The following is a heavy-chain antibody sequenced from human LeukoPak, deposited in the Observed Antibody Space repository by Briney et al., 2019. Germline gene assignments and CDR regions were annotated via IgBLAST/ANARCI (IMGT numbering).Heavy chain of an antibody. CDR2: ISSSSSYI. J-gene: IGHJ3*02. V-gene: IGHV3-21*01. CDR3: ARVEGSAAGPGDAFDI. CDR1: GFTFSSYS. Sequence: GGSLRLSCAASGFTFSSYSMNWVPQAPGKGLEWVSSISSSSSYISYEDSVKGRFTISRDNAKNSLYLQMNSLRAEVTAVYYCARVEGSAAGPGDAFDIWGQGTMVTVSS. D-gene: IGHD6-13*01.